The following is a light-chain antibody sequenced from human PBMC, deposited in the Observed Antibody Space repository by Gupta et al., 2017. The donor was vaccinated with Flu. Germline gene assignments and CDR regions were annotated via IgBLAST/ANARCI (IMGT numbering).Light chain of an antibody. V-gene: IGLV1-44*01. CDR1: SSNIGSNT. J-gene: IGLJ1*01. CDR3: SAWDDSLNGHYV. CDR2: GNN. Sequence: YAQAQPPPASEPTRQRVTISGAGSSSNIGSNTVNWYQQVPGTAPKLLIYGNNQRPSGVPDRFSGSKSGTSASLAISALQSEDEADDYCSAWDDSLNGHYVFGTGTKVTVL.